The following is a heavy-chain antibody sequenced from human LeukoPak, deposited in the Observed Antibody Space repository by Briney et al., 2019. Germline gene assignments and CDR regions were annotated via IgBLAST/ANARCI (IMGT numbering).Heavy chain of an antibody. Sequence: ASVKVSCKASGYTFTSYDINWVRQATGQGLEWMGWMNPNSGNTGYAQKFQGRVTMTRNTSISTAYMELSSLRSEDTAVYYCARLGVPAAIWPLGSYYYYYGMDVWGQGTTVTVSS. J-gene: IGHJ6*02. CDR1: GYTFTSYD. D-gene: IGHD2-2*01. CDR2: MNPNSGNT. V-gene: IGHV1-8*01. CDR3: ARLGVPAAIWPLGSYYYYYGMDV.